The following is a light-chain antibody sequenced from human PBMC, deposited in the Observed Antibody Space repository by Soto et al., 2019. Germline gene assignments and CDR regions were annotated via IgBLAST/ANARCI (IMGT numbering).Light chain of an antibody. CDR3: QQYGGSFRV. V-gene: IGKV3-20*01. CDR2: GAS. CDR1: QSVSSGY. J-gene: IGKJ3*01. Sequence: ELVLTQSPGTLSLSPGERAKLSCRASQSVSSGYLAWYQQKPGQAPRLLIYGASSRATGIPDRFSGSGSGTDFTLTISRLEPEDFAVYYCQQYGGSFRVFGPGTKVDI.